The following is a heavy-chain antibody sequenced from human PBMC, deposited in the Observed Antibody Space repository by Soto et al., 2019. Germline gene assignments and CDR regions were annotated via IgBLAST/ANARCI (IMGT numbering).Heavy chain of an antibody. V-gene: IGHV1-3*01. CDR3: ARDRNSYDFWSGYYYYYYGMDV. CDR1: GYTFTSYA. CDR2: INAGNGNT. Sequence: ASVKVSCKASGYTFTSYAMHWVRQAPGQRLEWMGWINAGNGNTKYSQKFQGRVTITRDTSASTAYMELSGLRSDDTAVYYCARDRNSYDFWSGYYYYYYGMDVWGQGTTVTVSS. J-gene: IGHJ6*02. D-gene: IGHD3-3*01.